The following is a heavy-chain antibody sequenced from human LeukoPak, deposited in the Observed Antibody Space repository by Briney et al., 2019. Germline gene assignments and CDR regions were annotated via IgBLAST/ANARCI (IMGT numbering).Heavy chain of an antibody. V-gene: IGHV3-64*04. CDR2: ISSNGATT. D-gene: IGHD1-26*01. CDR1: GFTFNRFY. Sequence: AGGSLRLSCSASGFTFNRFYLHWVRQAPGKGLEFVSHISSNGATTYYADSVKGRFAISRDNSKNTLYLQMNSLRVEDTAVYYCLVRKHVFDRWGQGTLVTVSS. CDR3: LVRKHVFDR. J-gene: IGHJ5*02.